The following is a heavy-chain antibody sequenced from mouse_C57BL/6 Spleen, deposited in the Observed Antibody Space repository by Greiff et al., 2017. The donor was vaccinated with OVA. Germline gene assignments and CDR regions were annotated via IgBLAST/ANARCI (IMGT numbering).Heavy chain of an antibody. D-gene: IGHD1-1*01. Sequence: QVQLQQPGAELVMPGASVKLSCKASGFTFTSYWMHWVKQRPGQGLEWIGAIDTSGSYTYYNQKVKGKFTLSVDKSTSTAYMQLSSLTSEDSAVYYCARYYCRSDAKYYFDYWGQGTTLTVSS. J-gene: IGHJ2*01. CDR3: ARYYCRSDAKYYFDY. V-gene: IGHV1-69*01. CDR1: GFTFTSYW. CDR2: IDTSGSYT.